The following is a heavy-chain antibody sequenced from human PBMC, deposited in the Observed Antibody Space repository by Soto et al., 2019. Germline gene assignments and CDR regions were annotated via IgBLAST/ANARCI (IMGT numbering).Heavy chain of an antibody. Sequence: SETLSLTCTVSGGSISSGGYYWSWIRQHPGKGLEWIGYIYYSGSTYYNPSLKSRVTISVDTSKNQFSLKLSSVTAADTAVYYCARHSTKKSWYYGWFDPWGHGTLVTVSS. CDR2: IYYSGST. V-gene: IGHV4-31*03. CDR1: GGSISSGGYY. D-gene: IGHD6-13*01. J-gene: IGHJ5*02. CDR3: ARHSTKKSWYYGWFDP.